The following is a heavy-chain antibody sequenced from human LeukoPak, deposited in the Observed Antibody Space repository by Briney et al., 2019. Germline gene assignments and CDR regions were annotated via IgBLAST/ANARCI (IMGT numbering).Heavy chain of an antibody. CDR2: IVVGSGNT. Sequence: SMKVSCKASGFTFTTSAVQWVRQARGQRLEWTGRIVVGSGNTDHAQKFQGRLTITRDISTSTAYMELSSLTSDDTAVYYCAAVPNANAWYWDDAFDIWGQGTMVTVSS. V-gene: IGHV1-58*01. J-gene: IGHJ3*02. CDR3: AAVPNANAWYWDDAFDI. CDR1: GFTFTTSA. D-gene: IGHD2-8*02.